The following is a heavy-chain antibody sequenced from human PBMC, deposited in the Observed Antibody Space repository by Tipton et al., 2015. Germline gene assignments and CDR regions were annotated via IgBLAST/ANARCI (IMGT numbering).Heavy chain of an antibody. CDR1: GGSISSSSYY. D-gene: IGHD4-23*01. V-gene: IGHV4-61*05. Sequence: TLSLTCSVSGGSISSSSYYWDWIRQPPGKGLEWIGYIQYSGSTNYNPSLKSRVTISVDTSKTQFSLKMNSMTASDTAVYYCARARGRHGGLFDSWGQGILVTVSP. CDR3: ARARGRHGGLFDS. CDR2: IQYSGST. J-gene: IGHJ4*02.